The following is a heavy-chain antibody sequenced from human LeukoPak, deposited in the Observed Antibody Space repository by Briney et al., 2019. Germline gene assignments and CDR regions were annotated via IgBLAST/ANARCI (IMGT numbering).Heavy chain of an antibody. J-gene: IGHJ5*02. CDR1: GYTFTSYA. CDR3: ARTGSSWSDNWFDP. CDR2: INAGNGNT. Sequence: ASVKASCKASGYTFTSYAMHWVRQAPGQRLEWVGWINAGNGNTKYSQKFQGRVTITRDTSASTAYMELSSLRSEDTAVYYCARTGSSWSDNWFDPWGQGTLVTVSS. V-gene: IGHV1-3*01. D-gene: IGHD6-13*01.